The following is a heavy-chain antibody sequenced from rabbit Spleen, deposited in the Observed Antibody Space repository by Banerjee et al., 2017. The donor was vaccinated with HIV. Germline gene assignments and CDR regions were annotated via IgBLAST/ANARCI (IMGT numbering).Heavy chain of an antibody. CDR2: IDPVFGIT. Sequence: QSLEESGGDLVKPGASLTLTCTASGFPFSNKAVMCWVRQAPGKGLEWIGYIDPVFGITYYANWVNGRFSISRENAQNTVFLQMTSLTAADTATYFCARDGAGGSYFALWGQGTLVTVS. CDR1: GFPFSNKAV. D-gene: IGHD8-1*01. CDR3: ARDGAGGSYFAL. V-gene: IGHV1S40*01. J-gene: IGHJ3*01.